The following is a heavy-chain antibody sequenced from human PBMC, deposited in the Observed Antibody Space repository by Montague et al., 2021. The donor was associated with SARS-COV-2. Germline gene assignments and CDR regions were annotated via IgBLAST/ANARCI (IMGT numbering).Heavy chain of an antibody. CDR3: ARETVAAGIDY. Sequence: SLRLSCAASGFTFSSYGMHWVRQAPGKGLEWVAVIWYDGSNKYYADSVKGRFTISRDNSKNTLYLQMNSPRAEDTAVYYCARETVAAGIDYWGQGTLVTVSS. CDR2: IWYDGSNK. V-gene: IGHV3-33*01. D-gene: IGHD6-13*01. J-gene: IGHJ4*02. CDR1: GFTFSSYG.